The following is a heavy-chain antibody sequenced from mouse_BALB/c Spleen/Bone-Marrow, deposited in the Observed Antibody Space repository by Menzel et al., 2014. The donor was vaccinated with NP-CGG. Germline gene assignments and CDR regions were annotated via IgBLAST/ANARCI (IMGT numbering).Heavy chain of an antibody. V-gene: IGHV1S81*02. CDR2: INPSNGRT. J-gene: IGHJ2*01. CDR3: ARRTTTVVATDY. CDR1: GYTFTSYW. Sequence: GAELVKPGASVKLSCKASGYTFTSYWMHWVKQRPGQGLEWIGEINPSNGRTNYNEKFKSKATLTVDKSSSTAYMQLSSLTSEDSTVYYCARRTTTVVATDYWGQGTTLTVSS. D-gene: IGHD1-1*01.